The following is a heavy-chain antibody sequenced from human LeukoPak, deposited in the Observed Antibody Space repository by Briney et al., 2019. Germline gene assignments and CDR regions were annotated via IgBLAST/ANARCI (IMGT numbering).Heavy chain of an antibody. CDR3: AVDCSIPSCYGQSAFDI. Sequence: PGGSLRLSCVASGFTFSSYAMPWVRQAPGKGLEWVAAITYDGSNKYYADSVKGRFTTSRDNSRNTLYLQLNSLRAEDTAIYYCAVDCSIPSCYGQSAFDIRGQGTMVIVSS. J-gene: IGHJ3*02. V-gene: IGHV3-30-3*02. CDR1: GFTFSSYA. D-gene: IGHD2-2*01. CDR2: ITYDGSNK.